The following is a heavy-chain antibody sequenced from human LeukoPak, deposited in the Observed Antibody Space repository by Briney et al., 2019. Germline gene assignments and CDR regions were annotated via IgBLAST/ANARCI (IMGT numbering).Heavy chain of an antibody. D-gene: IGHD1-26*01. V-gene: IGHV1-18*01. J-gene: IGHJ4*02. CDR2: ISAYNGDT. CDR3: ARGQWVDILYYFDY. Sequence: ASVKVSCKASGYTFTSYGISWVRQAPGQGLEWMGWISAYNGDTNYAQKLQGRVTMTTDTSTSTAYMELRSLRSDDTAVYYCARGQWVDILYYFDYWGQGTLVTVSS. CDR1: GYTFTSYG.